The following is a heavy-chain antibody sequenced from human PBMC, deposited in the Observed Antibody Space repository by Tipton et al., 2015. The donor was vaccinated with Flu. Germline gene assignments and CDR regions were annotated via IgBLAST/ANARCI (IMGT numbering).Heavy chain of an antibody. CDR2: MNPNSGNT. CDR3: ASARFYDFWSGWLVEGDLAWFDP. J-gene: IGHJ5*02. D-gene: IGHD3-3*01. CDR1: GYTFTSYD. V-gene: IGHV1-8*01. Sequence: QVQLVQSGAEVKKPGASVKVSCKASGYTFTSYDINWVRQATGQGLEWMGWMNPNSGNTGYAQKFQGRVTMTRNTSISTAYMELSSLRSEDTAVYYCASARFYDFWSGWLVEGDLAWFDPWGQGTLVTVSS.